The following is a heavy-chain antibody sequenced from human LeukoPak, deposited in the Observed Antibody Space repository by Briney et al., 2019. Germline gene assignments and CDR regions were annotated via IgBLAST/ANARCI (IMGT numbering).Heavy chain of an antibody. V-gene: IGHV4-59*01. D-gene: IGHD3-10*01. CDR1: GGSISSYY. J-gene: IGHJ4*02. Sequence: SETLSLTCTVSGGSISSYYWSWIRQSPGKGLEWIGYIHYSGSTNYNPSLKSRVTISVDTSKKQFSLKMSSVTAADTAVYYWAGEGGGEWFGTFDYWGQGTLVTVSS. CDR3: AGEGGGEWFGTFDY. CDR2: IHYSGST.